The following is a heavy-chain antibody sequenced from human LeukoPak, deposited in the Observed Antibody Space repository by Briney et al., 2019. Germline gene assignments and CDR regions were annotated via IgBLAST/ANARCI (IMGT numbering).Heavy chain of an antibody. CDR3: AKPGLVRLWTFDY. V-gene: IGHV3-30*18. CDR2: ISYDGSNK. D-gene: IGHD5-18*01. J-gene: IGHJ4*02. CDR1: GFTFSSYG. Sequence: GGSLRLSCAASGFTFSSYGMHWVRQAPGKGLEWVAVISYDGSNKYYADSVKGRFTISRDNSKNTLYLQMNSLRAEDTAVYYCAKPGLVRLWTFDYWGQGTLVTVSS.